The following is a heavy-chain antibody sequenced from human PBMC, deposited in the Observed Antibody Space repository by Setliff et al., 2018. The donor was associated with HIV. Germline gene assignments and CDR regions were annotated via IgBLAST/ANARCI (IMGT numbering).Heavy chain of an antibody. CDR2: INPNSGGT. CDR1: GGTFSSYA. D-gene: IGHD3-3*01. Sequence: ASVKVSCKASGGTFSSYAISWVRQAPGQGLEWMGWINPNSGGTNYAQKFQGRVNMTRDTSITTAYLELSRLGSDDTAVYYCAADNYNCNSFDSWGQGSLVTVSS. CDR3: AADNYNCNSFDS. V-gene: IGHV1-2*02. J-gene: IGHJ4*02.